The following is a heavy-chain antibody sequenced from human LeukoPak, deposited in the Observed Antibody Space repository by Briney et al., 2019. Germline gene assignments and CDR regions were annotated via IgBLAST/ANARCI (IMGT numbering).Heavy chain of an antibody. CDR1: GFSLSTSGVG. Sequence: ESGPTLVKPTQTLTLTCTFSGFSLSTSGVGVGWIRQPPGKALEWLALIYWDDDKRYSPSLKSRLTITKDTSKNQVVLTMTNMDPVDTATYYCAQVVSSSPLYYYGMDVWGKGTTVTVSS. V-gene: IGHV2-5*02. CDR2: IYWDDDK. D-gene: IGHD6-13*01. CDR3: AQVVSSSPLYYYGMDV. J-gene: IGHJ6*04.